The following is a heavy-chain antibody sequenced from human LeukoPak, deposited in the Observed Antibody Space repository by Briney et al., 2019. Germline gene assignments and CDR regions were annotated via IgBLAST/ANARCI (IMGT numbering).Heavy chain of an antibody. J-gene: IGHJ3*02. V-gene: IGHV4-61*02. CDR2: IYTSGST. D-gene: IGHD3-9*01. Sequence: SETLSLTCTVSGGSISSGSYYWSWLRQPAGKGLEWIGRIYTSGSTNYNPSLKSRVTMSVDTSKNQFSLKLSSVTAADTAVYYCARGIGDILTGYIDAFDIWGQGTMVTVSS. CDR1: GGSISSGSYY. CDR3: ARGIGDILTGYIDAFDI.